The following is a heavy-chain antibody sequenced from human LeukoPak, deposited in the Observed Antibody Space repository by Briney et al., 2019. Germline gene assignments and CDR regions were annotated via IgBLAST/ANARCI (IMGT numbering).Heavy chain of an antibody. D-gene: IGHD3-22*01. Sequence: PGRSLRLSCAASGFTFDDYAMHWVRQAPGKGLEWVSGISWNSGSIGYADSVKGRFTISRDKAKNSLYLQMNSLRAEDTALYYCMSSGPTDYGMDVWGQGTTVTVSS. CDR1: GFTFDDYA. V-gene: IGHV3-9*01. CDR2: ISWNSGSI. J-gene: IGHJ6*02. CDR3: MSSGPTDYGMDV.